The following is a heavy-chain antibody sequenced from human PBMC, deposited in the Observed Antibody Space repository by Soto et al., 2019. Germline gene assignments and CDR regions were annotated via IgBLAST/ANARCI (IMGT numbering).Heavy chain of an antibody. D-gene: IGHD6-13*01. J-gene: IGHJ4*02. CDR1: GLTISSNA. Sequence: PGGPLRQSCTASGLTISSNAMHWVRKAPGKGLEWVAVLSYDGSNKYYADSVKGRFTISRDNSKNTLYLQMDSLRSDDTAVYYCARGQQLVPGDNSWGQGTLVTVSS. CDR2: LSYDGSNK. V-gene: IGHV3-30-3*01. CDR3: ARGQQLVPGDNS.